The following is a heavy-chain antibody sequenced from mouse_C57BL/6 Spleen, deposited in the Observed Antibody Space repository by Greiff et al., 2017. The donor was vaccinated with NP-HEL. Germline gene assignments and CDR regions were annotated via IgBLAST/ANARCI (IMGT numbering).Heavy chain of an antibody. V-gene: IGHV5-4*01. Sequence: EVHLVESGGGLVKPGGSLKLSCAASGFTFSSYAMSWVRQTPEKRLEWVATISDGGSYTYYPDNLKGRFTISRDNAKNNLYLQMSHLKAEDTAMYYCARGKDGYYDAMDYWGQGTSVTVSS. J-gene: IGHJ4*01. D-gene: IGHD2-3*01. CDR2: ISDGGSYT. CDR1: GFTFSSYA. CDR3: ARGKDGYYDAMDY.